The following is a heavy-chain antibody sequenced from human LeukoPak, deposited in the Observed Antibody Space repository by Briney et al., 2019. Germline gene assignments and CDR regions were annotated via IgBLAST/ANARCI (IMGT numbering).Heavy chain of an antibody. CDR3: ARTYYDIKRAYNWFDP. V-gene: IGHV4-30-4*01. D-gene: IGHD3-22*01. J-gene: IGHJ5*02. CDR1: GGSISSGDYY. CDR2: IYYSGST. Sequence: SQTLSLTCTVSGGSISSGDYYWSWIRQPPGKGLEWIGYIYYSGSTYYNPSLRSRVTISVDTSKNQFSLKLSSVTAADTAVYYCARTYYDIKRAYNWFDPWGQGTLVTVSS.